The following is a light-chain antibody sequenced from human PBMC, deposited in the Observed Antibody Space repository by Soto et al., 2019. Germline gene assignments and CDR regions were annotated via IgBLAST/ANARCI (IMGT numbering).Light chain of an antibody. J-gene: IGKJ5*01. CDR3: QQYNKWPQT. V-gene: IGKV3-15*01. Sequence: EIVMTQSPATLSVSPWESATLSCRASQSVDRKLVWYQQKPGQAPRLLIYAASTRATGIPARFSGVGSGTEFTLTISSLQSEDFAVYYCQQYNKWPQTFGQGTRLEIK. CDR2: AAS. CDR1: QSVDRK.